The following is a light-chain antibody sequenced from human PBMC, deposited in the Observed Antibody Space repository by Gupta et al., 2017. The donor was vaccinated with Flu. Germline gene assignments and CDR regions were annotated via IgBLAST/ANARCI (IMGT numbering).Light chain of an antibody. J-gene: IGLJ2*01. Sequence: QSVFTQPPSVSAAPGQKVTISCSGSSSNIGDNYVSWYQQFPGTAPKLLIYDNNKRPSGIPDRFSGSKSGTSATLGINGLQTGDEADYYCAAWDSSLRAMVFGGGTKLTVL. CDR1: SSNIGDNY. CDR3: AAWDSSLRAMV. CDR2: DNN. V-gene: IGLV1-51*01.